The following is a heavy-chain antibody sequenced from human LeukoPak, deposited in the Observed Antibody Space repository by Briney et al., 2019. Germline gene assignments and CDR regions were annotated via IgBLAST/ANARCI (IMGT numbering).Heavy chain of an antibody. D-gene: IGHD4-17*01. CDR2: IKSEAEAATT. CDR3: AKATYGDYEFDY. V-gene: IGHV3-15*01. CDR1: GFSFTTAW. J-gene: IGHJ4*02. Sequence: GGSLRLSCEASGFSFTTAWMTWVRQTPGKGLEWVGRIKSEAEAATTDYAASVKGRFTISRDDSKNTLYLQMNSLRAEDTAVYYCAKATYGDYEFDYWGQGTLVTVSS.